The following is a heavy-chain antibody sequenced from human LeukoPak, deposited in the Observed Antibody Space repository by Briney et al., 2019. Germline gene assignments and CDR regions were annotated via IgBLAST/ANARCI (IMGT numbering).Heavy chain of an antibody. V-gene: IGHV3-53*01. D-gene: IGHD6-19*01. CDR1: GFTFSRIA. Sequence: GGSLRLSCATSGFTFSRIAMHWVRQAPGKGLEWVSVIYSGGSTYYADSVKGRFTISRDNSKNTLYLQMNSLRAEDTAVYYCARDQSSGWPHYYYYGMDVWGQGTTVTVSS. CDR2: IYSGGST. CDR3: ARDQSSGWPHYYYYGMDV. J-gene: IGHJ6*02.